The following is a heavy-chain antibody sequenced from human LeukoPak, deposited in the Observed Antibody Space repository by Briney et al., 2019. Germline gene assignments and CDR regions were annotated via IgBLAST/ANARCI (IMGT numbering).Heavy chain of an antibody. CDR1: GFTFGNYW. D-gene: IGHD2-2*01. CDR3: AREQEDCTGTTCYRAFDV. V-gene: IGHV3-74*01. J-gene: IGHJ3*01. Sequence: GGSLRLSCAASGFTFGNYWINWVRQAPGKGLMWVSRVHSDGSITNYADSVKGRFSISRDSAKNTLYLQMSSLRSEDTAVYYCAREQEDCTGTTCYRAFDVWAKGQWSPSL. CDR2: VHSDGSIT.